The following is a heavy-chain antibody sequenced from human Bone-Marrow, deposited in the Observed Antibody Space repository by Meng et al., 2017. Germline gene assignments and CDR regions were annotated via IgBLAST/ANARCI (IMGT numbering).Heavy chain of an antibody. CDR2: IDPNNDHT. CDR3: ARDEDISAAGKLFGDY. V-gene: IGHV1-2*06. D-gene: IGHD6-13*01. Sequence: LAQSGSEGQETGVSVKMSCKPSGYTFAASWIHWLRQAPGQGLEWMGRIDPNNDHTQYAQNFQGRVTMTSDTSISTVYMELNGLRSDDTAVYYCARDEDISAAGKLFGDYWGQGTLVTVSS. J-gene: IGHJ4*02. CDR1: GYTFAASW.